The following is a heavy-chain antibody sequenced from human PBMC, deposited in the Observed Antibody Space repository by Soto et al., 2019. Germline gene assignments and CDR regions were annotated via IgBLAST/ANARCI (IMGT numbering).Heavy chain of an antibody. CDR1: GFRFSTYT. Sequence: EVQLLESGGGLVQPGGSLRPSCPASGFRFSTYTMAWVRQAPGRGPGGVSGVGQDGTPYYADSVKGRFTISRDNPRSSVYLEMIALRGEDTAVYYCAKDMRPDGVWDFGHWGQGTLVTVSS. J-gene: IGHJ4*02. CDR2: VGQDGTP. V-gene: IGHV3-23*01. D-gene: IGHD4-17*01. CDR3: AKDMRPDGVWDFGH.